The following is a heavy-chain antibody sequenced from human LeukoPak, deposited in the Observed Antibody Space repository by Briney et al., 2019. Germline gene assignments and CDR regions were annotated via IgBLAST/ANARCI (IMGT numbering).Heavy chain of an antibody. CDR3: AKEDFRDHTTGFDS. CDR2: ISGSGGST. J-gene: IGHJ5*01. CDR1: GITFSNYA. V-gene: IGHV3-23*01. Sequence: GGSLRLSCAASGITFSNYAMSWVRQAPGKGLEWVSVISGSGGSTYYADSVKGRFIVSRDNSRNTLYLQLNSLRAEDTAIYYCAKEDFRDHTTGFDSWGQGTLVTVSS. D-gene: IGHD1-1*01.